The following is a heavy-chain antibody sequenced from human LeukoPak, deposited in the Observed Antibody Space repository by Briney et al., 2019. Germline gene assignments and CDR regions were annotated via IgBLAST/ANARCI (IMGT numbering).Heavy chain of an antibody. J-gene: IGHJ4*02. Sequence: GGPLRLSCAASGFTFSSYAMSWVRQAPGKGLAWVSTISGSGDTTYYAGSVKGRFTISRDNSKNTLYLQMNSLRAEDRAVYYCAKESPHFDCWGQGTLVTVSS. CDR3: AKESPHFDC. CDR2: ISGSGDTT. CDR1: GFTFSSYA. V-gene: IGHV3-23*01.